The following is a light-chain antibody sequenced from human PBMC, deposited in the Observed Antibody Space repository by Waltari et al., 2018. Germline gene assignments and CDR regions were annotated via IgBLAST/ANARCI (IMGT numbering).Light chain of an antibody. CDR2: ATS. CDR3: QQTTSVPFT. Sequence: DIQMTQSPSSVSASVGDRVTITGRASQAFGSWLAWYQQKPGQAPKLLIYATSSLQSGVPSRFRGSGSGTDFTLTISSLQPEDFATYYCQQTTSVPFTFGPGTKVDI. V-gene: IGKV1-12*01. J-gene: IGKJ3*01. CDR1: QAFGSW.